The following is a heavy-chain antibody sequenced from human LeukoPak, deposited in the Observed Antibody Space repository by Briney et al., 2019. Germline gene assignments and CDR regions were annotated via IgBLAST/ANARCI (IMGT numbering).Heavy chain of an antibody. CDR2: MNPNSGNT. CDR3: AAREASSSSLRPLDY. Sequence: ASVKVSCKASGYTFTSYDINWVRQATGQGPEWMGWMNPNSGNTGYAQKFQGRVTMTRNTSISTAYMELSTLRSEDTAVYYCAAREASSSSLRPLDYWGQGTLVTVSS. V-gene: IGHV1-8*01. J-gene: IGHJ4*02. CDR1: GYTFTSYD. D-gene: IGHD6-6*01.